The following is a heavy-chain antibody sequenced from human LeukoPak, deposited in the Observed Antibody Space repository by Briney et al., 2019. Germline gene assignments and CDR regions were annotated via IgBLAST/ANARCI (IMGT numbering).Heavy chain of an antibody. CDR3: ARQEVGATRY. Sequence: SETLSLACTVSGGSISSSSYYWGWIRQPPGKGLEWIGSIYYSGSTYYNPSLKSRVTISVDTSKNQFSLKLSSVTAADTAVYYCARQEVGATRYWGQGTLVTVSS. J-gene: IGHJ4*02. V-gene: IGHV4-39*01. CDR1: GGSISSSSYY. CDR2: IYYSGST. D-gene: IGHD1-26*01.